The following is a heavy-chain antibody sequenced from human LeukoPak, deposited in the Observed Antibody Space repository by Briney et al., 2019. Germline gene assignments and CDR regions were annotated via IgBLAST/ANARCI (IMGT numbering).Heavy chain of an antibody. CDR2: ISSSSSTI. CDR3: ARDLAGIAAAGYGY. Sequence: GGSLRLSCAASGFTFSSYSMNWVRQAPGKGLEWVSYISSSSSTIYYADSVKGRFTISRDNAKNSLYLQMSSLRAEDTAVYYCARDLAGIAAAGYGYWGQGTLVTVSS. V-gene: IGHV3-48*01. CDR1: GFTFSSYS. D-gene: IGHD6-13*01. J-gene: IGHJ4*02.